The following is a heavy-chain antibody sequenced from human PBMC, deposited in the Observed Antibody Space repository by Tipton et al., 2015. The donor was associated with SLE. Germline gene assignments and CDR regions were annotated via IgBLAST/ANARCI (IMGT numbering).Heavy chain of an antibody. CDR2: INPNSGGT. CDR1: GYTFSSNY. CDR3: ARGVVPFQLVDY. Sequence: QSGPEVKKPGASVKVSCTASGYTFSSNYIHWVRQAPGQGLEWMGWINPNSGGTNSAQKFQDRVTMTRDTSINTAYMELTSLTSDDTAVYFCARGVVPFQLVDYWGQGTLLTVSS. V-gene: IGHV1-2*02. D-gene: IGHD1-1*01. J-gene: IGHJ4*02.